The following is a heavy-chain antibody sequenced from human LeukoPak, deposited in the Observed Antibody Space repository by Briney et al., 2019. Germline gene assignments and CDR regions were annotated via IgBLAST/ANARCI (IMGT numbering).Heavy chain of an antibody. Sequence: GGSLRLSCAASGFTFSDYYMSWIRQAPGKGLEWVSYISSSGSTIYYADSVKGRFTISRDNAKNSLYLQMNSLRAEDTAVYYCARDLSARIVVVPAAKPYYYYGMDVWGQGTTVTVSS. CDR2: ISSSGSTI. CDR1: GFTFSDYY. J-gene: IGHJ6*02. CDR3: ARDLSARIVVVPAAKPYYYYGMDV. V-gene: IGHV3-11*01. D-gene: IGHD2-2*01.